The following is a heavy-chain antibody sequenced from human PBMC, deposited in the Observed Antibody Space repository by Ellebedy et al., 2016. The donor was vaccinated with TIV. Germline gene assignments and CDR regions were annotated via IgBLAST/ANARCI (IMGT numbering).Heavy chain of an antibody. V-gene: IGHV5-51*01. Sequence: GESLKISCKGSGYSFTSYWIGWVRQMPGKGLEWMEHLYPGDSDTIYSPSFPGKVTVSADKSISTAYLKWRSLRASDTAMYYCARPYSGASADDAFDIWGQGTMFTVSS. D-gene: IGHD1-26*01. CDR3: ARPYSGASADDAFDI. CDR1: GYSFTSYW. J-gene: IGHJ3*02. CDR2: LYPGDSDT.